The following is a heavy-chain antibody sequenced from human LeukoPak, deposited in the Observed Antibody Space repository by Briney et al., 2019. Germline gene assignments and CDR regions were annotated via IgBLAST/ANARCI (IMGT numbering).Heavy chain of an antibody. J-gene: IGHJ4*02. D-gene: IGHD4-17*01. V-gene: IGHV3-7*01. CDR1: GFTFSSYW. CDR3: ARDLATVTTYGPFDY. CDR2: IKQDGSEK. Sequence: GGSLRLSCAASGFTFSSYWMSWVRQAPGKGLEWVANIKQDGSEKYYVDSVKGRFTISRDNAKNSLYLQMNSLRAEDTAVYYCARDLATVTTYGPFDYWDQGTLVTVSS.